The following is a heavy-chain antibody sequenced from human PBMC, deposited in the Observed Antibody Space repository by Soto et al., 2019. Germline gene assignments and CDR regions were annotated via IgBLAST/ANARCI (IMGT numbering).Heavy chain of an antibody. CDR2: IYWNDDK. CDR1: GFSLSTSGVG. V-gene: IGHV2-5*01. J-gene: IGHJ4*02. Sequence: QITLKESGPPLVKPTQTLTLTCTFSGFSLSTSGVGVGWIRQPPGKALEWLALIYWNDDKRYSPSLKSRLTITKDTSKNQVVLTMTNMDPVDTATYYCAHRLRAFLFDYWGQGTLVTVSS. CDR3: AHRLRAFLFDY.